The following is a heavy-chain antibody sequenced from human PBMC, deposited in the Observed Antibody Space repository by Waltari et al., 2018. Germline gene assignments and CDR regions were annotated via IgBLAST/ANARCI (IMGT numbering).Heavy chain of an antibody. Sequence: VQLVQSGAEVKKPGATVKISCKVSGYTFTDYYMHWVQQAPGKGLEWMGLVDPDSGSTDYAQKFQGRVALTRDTSISTAYMEVSRLISDDTAVYYCARGQEQQAYFAFWGRGTLVTVSS. V-gene: IGHV1-2*06. CDR2: VDPDSGST. CDR3: ARGQEQQAYFAF. J-gene: IGHJ2*01. D-gene: IGHD1-1*01. CDR1: GYTFTDYY.